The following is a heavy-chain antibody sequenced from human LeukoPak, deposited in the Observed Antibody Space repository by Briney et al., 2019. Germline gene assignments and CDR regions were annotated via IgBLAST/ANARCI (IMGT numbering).Heavy chain of an antibody. CDR3: ARHEGRRPRASYYFDY. V-gene: IGHV4-61*08. J-gene: IGHJ4*02. D-gene: IGHD6-25*01. Sequence: PSETLSLTCTVSGGSISSGGYYWSWIRQPPGKGLEWIGYIYYSGSTNYNPSLKSRVTISVDTSKNQFSLKLSSVTAADTAVYYCARHEGRRPRASYYFDYWGQGTLVTVSS. CDR1: GGSISSGGYY. CDR2: IYYSGST.